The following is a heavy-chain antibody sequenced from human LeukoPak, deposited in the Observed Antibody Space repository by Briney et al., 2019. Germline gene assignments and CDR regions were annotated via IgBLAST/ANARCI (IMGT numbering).Heavy chain of an antibody. J-gene: IGHJ4*02. D-gene: IGHD6-13*01. CDR2: INKIGTTT. CDR1: GFSFSASG. CDR3: VKDRGGSGWSPFDF. Sequence: GGSLRLSCSASGFSFSASGMHCVRQAPGKGLDYISSINKIGTTTYYADSVKGRFTISRDNSKNTLYLQMCHLRVEDSSVYYCVKDRGGSGWSPFDFWGLGTLVSVSS. V-gene: IGHV3-64D*08.